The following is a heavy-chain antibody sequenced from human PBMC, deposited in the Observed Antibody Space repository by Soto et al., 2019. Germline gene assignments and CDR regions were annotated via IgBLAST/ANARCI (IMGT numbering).Heavy chain of an antibody. V-gene: IGHV4-34*01. D-gene: IGHD3-3*01. CDR2: INHSGST. CDR1: GGSFSGYY. J-gene: IGHJ4*02. Sequence: LSLTCAVYGGSFSGYYWSWIRQPPGKGLEWIGEINHSGSTNYNPSLKSRVTISVDTSKNQFSLKLSSVTAADTAVYYCARRTIFGVANFDYWGQGTLVTVSS. CDR3: ARRTIFGVANFDY.